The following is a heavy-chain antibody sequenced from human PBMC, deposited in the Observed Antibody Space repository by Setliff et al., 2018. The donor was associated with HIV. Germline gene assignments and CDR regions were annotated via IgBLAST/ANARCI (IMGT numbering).Heavy chain of an antibody. CDR3: TKDHLSGWASDC. CDR2: IKQDGSEE. J-gene: IGHJ4*02. D-gene: IGHD6-19*01. CDR1: GFTFSTYW. Sequence: GGSLRLSCAASGFTFSTYWMIWVRQAPGKGLEWVAKIKQDGSEEYYVDSVKDRFTISRDNAKNSVYLQMNSLRVEDTAMYYCTKDHLSGWASDCWGQGTLVTVSS. V-gene: IGHV3-7*01.